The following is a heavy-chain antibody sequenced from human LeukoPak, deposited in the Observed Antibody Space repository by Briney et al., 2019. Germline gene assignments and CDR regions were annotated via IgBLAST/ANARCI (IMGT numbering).Heavy chain of an antibody. V-gene: IGHV3-23*01. Sequence: PGGSLRLSCAASGITFSSYAMSWVRQAPGKGLEWVSAISGSGGSTYYADSVKGRFTISRDNSKNTLYLQMNSLRAEDTAVYYCAKDFVGAPTLDYWGQGTLVTVSS. CDR1: GITFSSYA. CDR2: ISGSGGST. D-gene: IGHD1-26*01. CDR3: AKDFVGAPTLDY. J-gene: IGHJ4*02.